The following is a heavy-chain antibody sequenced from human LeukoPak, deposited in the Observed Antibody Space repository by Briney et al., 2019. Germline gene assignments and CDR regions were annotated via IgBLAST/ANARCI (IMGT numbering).Heavy chain of an antibody. D-gene: IGHD3-16*02. CDR1: GFTFDDYG. CDR3: ARDLSAYYYYYMDV. CDR2: INWNGGST. V-gene: IGHV3-20*04. Sequence: GGSLRLSCAASGFTFDDYGMSWVRQAPGKGLEWVSGINWNGGSTGYADSVEGRFTISRDNAKNSLYLQMNSLRAEDTALYYCARDLSAYYYYYMDVWGKGTTVTVSS. J-gene: IGHJ6*03.